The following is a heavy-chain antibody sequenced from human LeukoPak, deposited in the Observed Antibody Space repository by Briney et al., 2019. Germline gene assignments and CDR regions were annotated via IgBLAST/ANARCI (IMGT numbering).Heavy chain of an antibody. Sequence: GGSLRLSCAASGFTFNTYGMHWLRQTPDKGLEWLSVIRYDGSNKYYMESVRGRFTSSRDNSKNTLYLQMNSLRHEDTAIYYCARKWNDFFDSWGQGTLVTVSS. J-gene: IGHJ4*02. D-gene: IGHD1-1*01. V-gene: IGHV3-30*02. CDR2: IRYDGSNK. CDR1: GFTFNTYG. CDR3: ARKWNDFFDS.